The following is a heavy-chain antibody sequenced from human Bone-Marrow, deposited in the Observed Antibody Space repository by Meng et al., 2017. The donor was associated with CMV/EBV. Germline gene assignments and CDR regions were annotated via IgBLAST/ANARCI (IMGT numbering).Heavy chain of an antibody. CDR1: GGSISSDGHH. V-gene: IGHV4-31*01. D-gene: IGHD6-6*01. CDR3: ARRLMAPRRMYYFDN. J-gene: IGHJ4*02. CDR2: IYYSGST. Sequence: SETLSLTCTVSGGSISSDGHHWSWIRQHPGKGLELIGYIYYSGSTYYNPSLQSPVTISVDTSKNQFSLKLSSVTAADTAVYYCARRLMAPRRMYYFDNWGQGTQVTVSS.